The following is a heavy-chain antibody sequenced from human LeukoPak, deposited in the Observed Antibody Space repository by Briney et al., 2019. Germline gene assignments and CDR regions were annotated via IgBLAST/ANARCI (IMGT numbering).Heavy chain of an antibody. V-gene: IGHV3-7*01. CDR3: ASDFWSGYYTPMGVNY. Sequence: PGGSLRLSCAASGFTFSSYWMSWVRQAPGKGLEWVANIKQDGSEKYYVDSVKGRFTLSRDNAKNSLYLQMNSLRAEDTAVYYCASDFWSGYYTPMGVNYWGQGTLVAVSS. D-gene: IGHD3-3*01. J-gene: IGHJ4*02. CDR2: IKQDGSEK. CDR1: GFTFSSYW.